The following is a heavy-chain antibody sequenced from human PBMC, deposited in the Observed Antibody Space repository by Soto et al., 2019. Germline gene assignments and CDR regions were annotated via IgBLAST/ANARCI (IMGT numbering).Heavy chain of an antibody. Sequence: GGSLRLSCAASGFTLSSYWMHWVRQAPGKGLVWVSRINSDGSSTSYADSVRGRFTISRDNAKNTLYLQMNSLRDEDTAVYYCARDSRALRPYYMDVWGKGTTVTVSS. CDR3: ARDSRALRPYYMDV. V-gene: IGHV3-74*01. J-gene: IGHJ6*03. CDR1: GFTLSSYW. CDR2: INSDGSST.